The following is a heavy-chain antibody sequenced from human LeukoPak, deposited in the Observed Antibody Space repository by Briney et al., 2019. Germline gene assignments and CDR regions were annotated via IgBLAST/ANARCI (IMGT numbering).Heavy chain of an antibody. CDR1: GFTFSSYW. CDR2: TKQDGSEK. D-gene: IGHD3-22*01. Sequence: PGGSLRLSCAASGFTFSSYWMSWVRQAPGKGLEWVANTKQDGSEKYYVDSVKGRFTISRDNAKNSLYLQMNSLRAEDTAVYYCASHENDYYDSSGYYYWGQGTLVTVSS. CDR3: ASHENDYYDSSGYYY. V-gene: IGHV3-7*01. J-gene: IGHJ4*02.